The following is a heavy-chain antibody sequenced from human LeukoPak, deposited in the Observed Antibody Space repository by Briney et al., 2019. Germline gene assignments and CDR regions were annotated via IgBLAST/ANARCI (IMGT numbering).Heavy chain of an antibody. D-gene: IGHD4-17*01. Sequence: SETPSLTCAVSGDSFSSHYWTWIRQPPGKGLEWIGYISYIGSTNYNPSLKSRLTISIDTSKNQFSLKLSSVTAADTAVYYCARDLVTVTKGFDIWGQGTMVSVSS. CDR3: ARDLVTVTKGFDI. J-gene: IGHJ3*02. V-gene: IGHV4-59*11. CDR2: ISYIGST. CDR1: GDSFSSHY.